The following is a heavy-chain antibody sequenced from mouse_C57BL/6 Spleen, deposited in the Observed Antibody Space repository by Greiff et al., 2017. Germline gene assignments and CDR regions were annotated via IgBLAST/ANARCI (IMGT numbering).Heavy chain of an antibody. CDR3: ARIYDGYYGDY. Sequence: EVKLMESGPELVKPGASVKMSCKASGYTFTDYNMHWVKQSHGKSLEWIGYINPNNGGTSYNQKFKGKATLTVNKSSSTAYMELRSLTSEDSAVYYCARIYDGYYGDYWGQGTTLTVSS. D-gene: IGHD2-3*01. CDR1: GYTFTDYN. J-gene: IGHJ2*01. CDR2: INPNNGGT. V-gene: IGHV1-22*01.